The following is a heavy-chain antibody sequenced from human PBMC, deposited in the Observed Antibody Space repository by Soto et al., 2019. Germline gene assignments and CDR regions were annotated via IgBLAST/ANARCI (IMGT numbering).Heavy chain of an antibody. J-gene: IGHJ1*01. D-gene: IGHD6-19*01. V-gene: IGHV4-34*01. CDR2: INHSGST. CDR3: ARTGIAVAGRKYFQH. CDR1: GGSFSGYY. Sequence: QVQLQQWGAGLLKPSETLSLTCAVYGGSFSGYYWSWIRQPPGKGLEWIGEINHSGSTNYNPSLKSRVTISVDTSKNQFSLKLSSGTAADTAVYYCARTGIAVAGRKYFQHWGQGTLVTVSS.